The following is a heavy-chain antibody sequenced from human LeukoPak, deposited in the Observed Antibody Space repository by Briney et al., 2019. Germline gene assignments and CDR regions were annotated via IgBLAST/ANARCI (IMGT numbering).Heavy chain of an antibody. CDR3: ARESESSGWYDY. CDR1: GFAFSNYA. D-gene: IGHD6-19*01. J-gene: IGHJ4*02. Sequence: GGSLRLSCAASGFAFSNYAMHWVRQAPGKGLEWVAVISYDGFNKYYSDSVKGRFTISRDNSKNSLYLQMSSLRSEDTALYYCARESESSGWYDYWGQGTLVTVSS. V-gene: IGHV3-30*14. CDR2: ISYDGFNK.